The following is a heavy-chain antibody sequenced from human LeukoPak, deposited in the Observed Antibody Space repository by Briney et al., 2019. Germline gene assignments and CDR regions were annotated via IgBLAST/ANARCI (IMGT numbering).Heavy chain of an antibody. CDR3: AKLTSDQWLLNY. D-gene: IGHD6-19*01. V-gene: IGHV3-48*03. J-gene: IGHJ4*02. CDR2: ISSSGSTI. CDR1: GFTFSSYE. Sequence: GGSLRLSCAASGFTFSSYEMNWVRQAPGKGLEWVSYISSSGSTIYYADSVKGRFTISRDNSKNTLYLQMNSLRAEDTAVYYCAKLTSDQWLLNYWGQGTLVTVSS.